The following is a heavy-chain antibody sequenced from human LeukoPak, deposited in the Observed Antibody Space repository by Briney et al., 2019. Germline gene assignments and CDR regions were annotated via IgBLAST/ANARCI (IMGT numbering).Heavy chain of an antibody. CDR3: ARAGTVEMTPLDY. J-gene: IGHJ4*02. D-gene: IGHD5-24*01. CDR1: GFTFSSYA. CDR2: ISGSGGST. Sequence: GGSLRLSCAASGFTFSSYAMSWVRQAPGKGLEWVSAISGSGGSTYYADSVKGRFTISRDNSKNTLYLQMNSLRAEDTAVYYCARAGTVEMTPLDYWGQGTLVTVSS. V-gene: IGHV3-23*01.